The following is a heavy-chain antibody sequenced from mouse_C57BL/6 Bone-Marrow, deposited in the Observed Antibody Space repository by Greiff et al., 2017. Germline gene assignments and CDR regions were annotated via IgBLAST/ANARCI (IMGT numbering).Heavy chain of an antibody. CDR2: IDPETGGT. CDR1: GYTFTDYE. J-gene: IGHJ2*01. V-gene: IGHV1-15*01. CDR3: TRLTGYFDY. Sequence: QVQLQQSGAELVRPGASVTLSCKASGYTFTDYEMHWVKQTPVHGLEWIGAIDPETGGTAYNQKFKGQAILTADKSSSTSYMALRSLTSEYSAVYYCTRLTGYFDYWGQGTTLTVSS. D-gene: IGHD4-1*01.